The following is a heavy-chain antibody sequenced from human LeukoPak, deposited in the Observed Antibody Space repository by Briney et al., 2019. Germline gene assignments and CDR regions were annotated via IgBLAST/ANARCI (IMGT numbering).Heavy chain of an antibody. CDR2: INPSGPSP. D-gene: IGHD3-10*01. V-gene: IGHV1-46*01. CDR1: GYTFTSYY. CDR3: ARVAGSYYNRYFDY. Sequence: ASVLVSCKASGYTFTSYYMHWVRQAPGQGLEWMGIINPSGPSPSDAQQFHGRVTMTRDTSTNTVYMELSRLRSEDTAVYYCARVAGSYYNRYFDYWGQGTLVTVSS. J-gene: IGHJ4*02.